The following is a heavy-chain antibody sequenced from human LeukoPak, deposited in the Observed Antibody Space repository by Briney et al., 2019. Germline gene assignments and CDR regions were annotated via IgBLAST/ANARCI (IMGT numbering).Heavy chain of an antibody. CDR1: GFTFSSYW. Sequence: GGSLRLSCAASGFTFSSYWMHWVRQAPGKGLVWVSRINTDGSSTSYADSVKGRFTISRDNAKNTLYLQMNSLRAGDTAVYYCAREEAYYYYYMDVWGKGTTVTVSS. J-gene: IGHJ6*03. CDR3: AREEAYYYYYMDV. CDR2: INTDGSST. V-gene: IGHV3-74*01.